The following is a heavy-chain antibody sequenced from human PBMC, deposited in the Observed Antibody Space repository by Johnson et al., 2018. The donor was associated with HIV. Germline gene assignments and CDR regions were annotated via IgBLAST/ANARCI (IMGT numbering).Heavy chain of an antibody. D-gene: IGHD5-18*01. V-gene: IGHV3-20*04. CDR2: INWNGGST. CDR1: GFTFDDYG. J-gene: IGHJ3*02. Sequence: VLLVESGGGVVRPGGSLRLSCAASGFTFDDYGMSWVRQAPGKGLEWVSSINWNGGSTGYADSVKGRFTISRDNAKNSLYLQMNSLRAEDTAVYYCARDRGGYSYGYDSDAFDIWGQGTMVTVSS. CDR3: ARDRGGYSYGYDSDAFDI.